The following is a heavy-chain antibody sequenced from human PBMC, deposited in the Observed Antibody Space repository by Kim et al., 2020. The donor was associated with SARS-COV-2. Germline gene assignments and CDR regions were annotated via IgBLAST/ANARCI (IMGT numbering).Heavy chain of an antibody. Sequence: GGSLRLSCAASGFTFSSYSMNWVRQAPGKGLEWVSSVSSSSSYINYADSVKGRFTISRDNAKNSLYLQMNSLRAEDTAVYYCARRGSYYMGEGMDVWGQGTTVTVSS. CDR3: ARRGSYYMGEGMDV. CDR2: VSSSSSYI. CDR1: GFTFSSYS. D-gene: IGHD1-26*01. J-gene: IGHJ6*02. V-gene: IGHV3-21*01.